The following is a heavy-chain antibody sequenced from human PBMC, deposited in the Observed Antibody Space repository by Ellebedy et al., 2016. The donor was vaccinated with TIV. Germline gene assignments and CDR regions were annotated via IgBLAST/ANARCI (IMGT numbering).Heavy chain of an antibody. D-gene: IGHD3-10*01. CDR1: GFTFSSYG. J-gene: IGHJ6*02. V-gene: IGHV3-33*01. Sequence: LGGSLRLSCAASGFTFSSYGMHWVRQAPGKGLEWVAVIRSDESNEYYADSVQGRFTISRDNSKNTLYLQMNSLRAEDTAVYYCARDGHYNESGSYSVYGMDVWGQGTTVTVSS. CDR2: IRSDESNE. CDR3: ARDGHYNESGSYSVYGMDV.